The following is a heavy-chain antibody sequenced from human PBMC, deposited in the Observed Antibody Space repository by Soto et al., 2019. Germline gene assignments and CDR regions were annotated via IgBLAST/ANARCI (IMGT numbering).Heavy chain of an antibody. V-gene: IGHV5-51*01. CDR2: IYPGDSHT. J-gene: IGHJ3*01. CDR1: GYSFTTYW. Sequence: PXESLKISCKASGYSFTTYWIGWVRQMPGKGLEWMGIIYPGDSHTKYSPSFQGQVTISADKSTATAYLQWSGLKASDTAMYFCARTGQSNCGTDCPLAAFDVCGQGTMVTVSS. D-gene: IGHD2-21*02. CDR3: ARTGQSNCGTDCPLAAFDV.